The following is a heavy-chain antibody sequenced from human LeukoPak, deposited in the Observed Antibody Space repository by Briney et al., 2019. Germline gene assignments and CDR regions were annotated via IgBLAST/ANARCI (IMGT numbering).Heavy chain of an antibody. CDR3: ARTPYDFWSGYWRTQFDY. V-gene: IGHV4-39*01. J-gene: IGHJ4*02. CDR1: GGSISSSSYY. CDR2: IYYSGST. Sequence: SETLSLTCTVSGGSISSSSYYWGWIRQPPGKGLEWIVSIYYSGSTYYNPSLKSRFTISVDTSKNQFSLKLSSVTAADTAVYYCARTPYDFWSGYWRTQFDYWGQGTLVTVSS. D-gene: IGHD3-3*01.